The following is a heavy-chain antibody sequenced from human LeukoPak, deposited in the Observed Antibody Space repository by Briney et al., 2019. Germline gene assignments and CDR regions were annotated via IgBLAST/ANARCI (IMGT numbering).Heavy chain of an antibody. CDR3: SRGHYDRN. D-gene: IGHD3-22*01. CDR2: IDTKTGNP. V-gene: IGHV7-4-1*02. CDR1: GNTLTNHA. J-gene: IGHJ4*02. Sequence: ASVKVSCKASGNTLTNHALNWVRQAPGQGLEWMGWIDTKTGNPAYAQGFTGRFVFSLDTSVSTAYLQISSLKAEDTGAYYCSRGHYDRNWGQGTLVTVSS.